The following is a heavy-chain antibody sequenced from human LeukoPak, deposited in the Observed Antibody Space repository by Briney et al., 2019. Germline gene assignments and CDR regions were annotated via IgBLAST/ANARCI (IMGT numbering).Heavy chain of an antibody. CDR2: IKPDGTKK. CDR3: ASQPAVLDLDY. D-gene: IGHD2-2*01. CDR1: GFTFSNYW. V-gene: IGHV3-7*01. Sequence: GGSPRLSCAASGFTFSNYWMTWVRQAAGKGLEWVANIKPDGTKKSYVDSVKGRFAISRDNTKNSLYLQMNSLRVEDTAVYYCASQPAVLDLDYWGQGILVTVSS. J-gene: IGHJ4*02.